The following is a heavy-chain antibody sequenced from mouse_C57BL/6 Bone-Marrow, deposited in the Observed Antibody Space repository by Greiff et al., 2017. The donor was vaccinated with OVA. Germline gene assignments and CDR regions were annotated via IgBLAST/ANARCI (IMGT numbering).Heavy chain of an antibody. CDR1: GYTFTDYN. V-gene: IGHV1-18*01. J-gene: IGHJ4*01. CDR3: ARPPDGYYAMDY. CDR2: INPNNGGT. Sequence: VQLQQSGPELVKPGASVKIPCKASGYTFTDYNMDWVKQSHGKSLEWIGDINPNNGGTIYNQKFKGKATLTVDKSSSTAYMELRSLTSEDTAVYYCARPPDGYYAMDYWGQGTSVTVSS. D-gene: IGHD2-3*01.